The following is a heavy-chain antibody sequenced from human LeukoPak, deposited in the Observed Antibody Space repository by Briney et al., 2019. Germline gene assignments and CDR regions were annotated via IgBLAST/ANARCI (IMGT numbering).Heavy chain of an antibody. V-gene: IGHV1-69*06. Sequence: ASVKVSCKASGGTFSSYAISWVRQAPGQGLEWMGGIIPIFGTANYAQKFQGRVTITADKSTSTAYMELSSLRSEDTAVYYCARSISAFWSGYQYYFDYWGQGTLVTVSS. D-gene: IGHD3-3*01. CDR3: ARSISAFWSGYQYYFDY. CDR2: IIPIFGTA. J-gene: IGHJ4*02. CDR1: GGTFSSYA.